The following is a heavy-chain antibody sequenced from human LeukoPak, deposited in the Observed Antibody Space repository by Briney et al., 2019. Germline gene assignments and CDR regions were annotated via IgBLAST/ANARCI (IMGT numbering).Heavy chain of an antibody. D-gene: IGHD2-2*01. V-gene: IGHV3-30*18. CDR2: ISYDGSNK. CDR3: AKVRYPYCSSTSCYGLDY. CDR1: GFTFSSYG. Sequence: GGSLRLSCAASGFTFSSYGMHWVRQAPGKGLEGVAVISYDGSNKYYADSVKGRFTISRDNSKNTLYLQMNSLRAEDTAVYYCAKVRYPYCSSTSCYGLDYWGQGTLVTVSS. J-gene: IGHJ4*02.